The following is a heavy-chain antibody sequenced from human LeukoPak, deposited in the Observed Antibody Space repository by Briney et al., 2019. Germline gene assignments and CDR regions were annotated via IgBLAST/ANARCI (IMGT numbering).Heavy chain of an antibody. Sequence: ASVKVSCKASGYTFTSYGISWVRQAPGQGLEWMGWISAYNGNTNYAQKLQGRVTMTTDRSTSTAYMELRSLRSDDTDVYYCAREGGAYDSSSYYAHYWYFDLWGRGTLVTVSS. CDR3: AREGGAYDSSSYYAHYWYFDL. D-gene: IGHD3-22*01. J-gene: IGHJ2*01. CDR2: ISAYNGNT. CDR1: GYTFTSYG. V-gene: IGHV1-18*01.